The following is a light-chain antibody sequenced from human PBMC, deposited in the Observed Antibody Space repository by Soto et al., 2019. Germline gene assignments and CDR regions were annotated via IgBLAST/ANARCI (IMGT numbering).Light chain of an antibody. CDR3: QQYNTWPLIT. V-gene: IGKV3-15*01. Sequence: EIVMTQSPATLSVSPGEIATLSFRASQSVSSNLAWYQQKPGQAPRLLIYGASTRATGIPARFSGSGSGTDFTLTISRLEPEDFAVCYCQQYNTWPLITFGPGTRLEIK. CDR2: GAS. CDR1: QSVSSN. J-gene: IGKJ5*01.